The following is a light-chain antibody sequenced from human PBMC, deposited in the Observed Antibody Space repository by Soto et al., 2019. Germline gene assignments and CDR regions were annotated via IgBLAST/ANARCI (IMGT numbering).Light chain of an antibody. CDR1: SSDIGSYNR. CDR2: EVI. CDR3: TSYTSSFTAPVV. Sequence: QSVLTQPASVSGSPGQSITISCTGTSSDIGSYNRVSWYQQYPGKAPKLMIYEVINRPSGVSNRFSGSKSGNTASLTISGLQAEDEADYYCTSYTSSFTAPVVFGGGTKVTVL. J-gene: IGLJ2*01. V-gene: IGLV2-14*01.